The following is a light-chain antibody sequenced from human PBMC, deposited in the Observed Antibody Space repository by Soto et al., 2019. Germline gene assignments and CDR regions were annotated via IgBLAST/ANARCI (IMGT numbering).Light chain of an antibody. CDR2: EVS. J-gene: IGLJ1*01. CDR1: TNDVGGYNY. Sequence: QSVLTQPASVSGSPGQSITISCTGTTNDVGGYNYVSWYQQHPGKAPKLLIFEVSSRPSGVSNRFSGSKSGNTASLTISALQAGDEADYFCNSYTSSTSRPYVFGTGTKLTVL. V-gene: IGLV2-14*01. CDR3: NSYTSSTSRPYV.